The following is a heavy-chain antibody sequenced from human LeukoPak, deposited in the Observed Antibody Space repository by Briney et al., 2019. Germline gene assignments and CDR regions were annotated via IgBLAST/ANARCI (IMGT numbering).Heavy chain of an antibody. D-gene: IGHD6-19*01. V-gene: IGHV3-7*03. J-gene: IGHJ4*02. CDR1: GFTFSSYW. CDR2: IKQDGSEK. Sequence: WGSLRLSCAASGFTFSSYWMSWVRQAPGTGLEWVANIKQDGSEKYYVDSVEGRFTISRDNSKNTLYLQMNSLRAEDTAVYYCAKDLNSGWSGDYWGQGTLVTVSS. CDR3: AKDLNSGWSGDY.